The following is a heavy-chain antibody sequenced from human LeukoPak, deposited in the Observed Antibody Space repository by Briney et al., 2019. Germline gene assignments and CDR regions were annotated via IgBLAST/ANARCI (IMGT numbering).Heavy chain of an antibody. D-gene: IGHD1-26*01. CDR2: IYPGDSDT. Sequence: GESLKISFKGSGSGFTSYWIGWGRRMPGEGVGWMGIIYPGDSDTRYSPSFQGQVPISADKSISTAYLQWRSLKASDTAMYYCARRVGARAETIDYWGQGTLVTVSS. J-gene: IGHJ4*02. V-gene: IGHV5-51*01. CDR1: GSGFTSYW. CDR3: ARRVGARAETIDY.